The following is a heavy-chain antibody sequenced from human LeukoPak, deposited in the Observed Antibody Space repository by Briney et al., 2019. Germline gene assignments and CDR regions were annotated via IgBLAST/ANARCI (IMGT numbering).Heavy chain of an antibody. CDR3: ARDMRDYMDYYYSSMDL. D-gene: IGHD4-11*01. CDR1: GFTFSSYS. J-gene: IGHJ6*03. V-gene: IGHV3-21*01. CDR2: ISSSSSYI. Sequence: PGGSLRLSCAASGFTFSSYSMNWVRQAPGKGLEWVSSISSSSSYIYYADSVKGRFTISRDNAKNSLHLQMNSLRAEDTAVYYCARDMRDYMDYYYSSMDLWGKGTTVTVSS.